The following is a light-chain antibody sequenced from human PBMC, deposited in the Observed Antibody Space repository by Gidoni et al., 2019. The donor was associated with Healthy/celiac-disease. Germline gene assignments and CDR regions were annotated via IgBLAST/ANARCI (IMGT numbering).Light chain of an antibody. J-gene: IGKJ4*01. CDR2: VAS. CDR3: QQYGSSPPLT. CDR1: QSVSSSY. V-gene: IGKV3-20*01. Sequence: ELALTQSPGTLSLSPGERATLSCRASQSVSSSYLAWYQQKPGQAPRLLIYVASSRATGIPDRFSGSGSGTDFTLTISRLEPEDFAVYYCQQYGSSPPLTFGGGTKVEIK.